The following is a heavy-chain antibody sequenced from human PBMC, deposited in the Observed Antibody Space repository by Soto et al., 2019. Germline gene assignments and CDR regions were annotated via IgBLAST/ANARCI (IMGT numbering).Heavy chain of an antibody. CDR1: GFTFSTYA. CDR2: IIRAAGTI. CDR3: AKERGASSWPYFDF. Sequence: EVQLLESGGGLVQPGGSLRLSCAASGFTFSTYAMGWVRQAPGKGLEWVSIIRAAGTIYYADSVKGRFTISRDNSKNTLSLQMNSLRAEDRAIYYCAKERGASSWPYFDFWGQGTLVTVSS. J-gene: IGHJ4*02. V-gene: IGHV3-23*01. D-gene: IGHD6-13*01.